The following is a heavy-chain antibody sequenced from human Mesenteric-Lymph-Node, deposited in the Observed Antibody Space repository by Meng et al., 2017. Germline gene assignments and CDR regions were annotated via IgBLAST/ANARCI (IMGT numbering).Heavy chain of an antibody. Sequence: SGPTLVKPTQTLTLTCTFPGFSLSTSGVGVGWIRQPPGKALEWLALIYWNDDKRYSPSLKSRLTITKDTSKNQVVLTMTNMDPVDTATYYCAHSYLIVVVPAAPLDYFDYWGQGTLVTVSS. V-gene: IGHV2-5*01. CDR2: IYWNDDK. CDR1: GFSLSTSGVG. CDR3: AHSYLIVVVPAAPLDYFDY. J-gene: IGHJ4*02. D-gene: IGHD2-2*01.